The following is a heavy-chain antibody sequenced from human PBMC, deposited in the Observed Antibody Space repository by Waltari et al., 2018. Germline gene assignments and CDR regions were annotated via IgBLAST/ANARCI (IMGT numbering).Heavy chain of an antibody. Sequence: QLQLQESGPGLVTPSETLSLTCTVSGGSISSESYYWGWIRQPPGKGLEWIGMISYSGSTYYNPSLKSRVTISVDTSKNQFSLKLSSVTAADTAVYYCARLSYHIVTGYGWFDPWGLGTLVTVSS. CDR2: ISYSGST. D-gene: IGHD3-9*01. CDR3: ARLSYHIVTGYGWFDP. V-gene: IGHV4-39*01. J-gene: IGHJ5*02. CDR1: GGSISSESYY.